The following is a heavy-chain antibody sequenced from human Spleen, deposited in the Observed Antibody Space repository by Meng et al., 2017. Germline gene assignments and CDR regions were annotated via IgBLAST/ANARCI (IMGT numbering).Heavy chain of an antibody. V-gene: IGHV2-5*02. CDR1: ACSVRGGGVG. D-gene: IGHD6-19*01. Sequence: LSEVEPQLVSPAHDHPLDCPSLACSVRGGGVGGGWLRTPPGKALEWLAVIYWDDDKRYSPSLKSRLTITKDISKNQVVLPMTNMDSVDTATYYCAHRAVAGSFEYFQHWGQGTLVTVSS. J-gene: IGHJ1*01. CDR2: IYWDDDK. CDR3: AHRAVAGSFEYFQH.